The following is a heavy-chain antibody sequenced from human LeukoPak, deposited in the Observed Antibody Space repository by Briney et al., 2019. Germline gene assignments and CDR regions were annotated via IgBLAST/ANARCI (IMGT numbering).Heavy chain of an antibody. CDR2: ISSSGSTI. Sequence: GGSLRLSCAASGFTFSDYYMSWIRQAPGKGLEWVSYISSSGSTIYYADSVKGRFAISRDNAKNSLYLQMNSLRAEDTAVYYCARGVWTGVDYFDYWGQGTLVTVSS. CDR3: ARGVWTGVDYFDY. D-gene: IGHD3/OR15-3a*01. CDR1: GFTFSDYY. V-gene: IGHV3-11*04. J-gene: IGHJ4*02.